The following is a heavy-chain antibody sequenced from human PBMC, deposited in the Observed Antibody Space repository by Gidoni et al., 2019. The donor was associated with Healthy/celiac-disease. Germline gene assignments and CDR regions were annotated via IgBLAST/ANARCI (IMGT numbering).Heavy chain of an antibody. V-gene: IGHV4-31*03. J-gene: IGHJ5*02. CDR3: ARCPPTTGQGARWFDP. Sequence: QLQLQESRPGLVKPSQTLSLTCTVSGGSISSGGYYWSWIRQHPGKGLEWIGYIYYSGSTYYNPSLKSRVTISVDTSKTQFSLKLSSVTAADTAVYYCARCPPTTGQGARWFDPWGQGTLVTVSS. CDR2: IYYSGST. CDR1: GGSISSGGYY. D-gene: IGHD1-1*01.